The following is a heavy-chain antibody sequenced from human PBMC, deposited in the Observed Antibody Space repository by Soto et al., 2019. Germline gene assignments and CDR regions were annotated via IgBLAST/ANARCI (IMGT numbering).Heavy chain of an antibody. CDR1: GFTFSSYG. CDR3: AKTLPWYSRKSALDY. V-gene: IGHV3-30*18. CDR2: ISYDGSNK. Sequence: GESLRLSCAASGFTFSSYGMHWVRQAPGKGLEWVAVISYDGSNKYYADSVKGRFTISRDNSKNTLYLQMNSLRAEDTAVYYCAKTLPWYSRKSALDYWGQGTLVTVSS. D-gene: IGHD6-13*01. J-gene: IGHJ4*02.